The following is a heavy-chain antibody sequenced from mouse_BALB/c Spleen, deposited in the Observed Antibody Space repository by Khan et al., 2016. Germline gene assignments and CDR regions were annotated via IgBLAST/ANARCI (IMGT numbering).Heavy chain of an antibody. CDR3: ARIDNYGSSYWYFDV. V-gene: IGHV8-12*01. CDR2: IYWDDDK. Sequence: QVTLKESGPGILQPSQTLSLTCSFSGFSLSTSGMGVSWIRQPSGKGLEWLAHIYWDDDKRYNPSLKSRLTISKDTSSNQVFLKITSVDTADTAAYYCARIDNYGSSYWYFDVWGAGTTVTVSS. D-gene: IGHD1-1*01. CDR1: GFSLSTSGMG. J-gene: IGHJ1*01.